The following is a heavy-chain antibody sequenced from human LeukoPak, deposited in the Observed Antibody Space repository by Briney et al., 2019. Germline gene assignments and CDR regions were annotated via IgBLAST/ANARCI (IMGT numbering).Heavy chain of an antibody. J-gene: IGHJ4*02. CDR2: IYYSGST. D-gene: IGHD1-26*01. CDR1: GGSISSYY. V-gene: IGHV4-59*08. CDR3: ARHGASGSYLYYFDY. Sequence: KPSETLSLTCTVSGGSISSYYWNWIRQPPGKGLEWIGYIYYSGSTNYKPCLKRRVTISVDTSKNQFSLKLRSVTAADTAVYFCARHGASGSYLYYFDYWGQGTLVTVSS.